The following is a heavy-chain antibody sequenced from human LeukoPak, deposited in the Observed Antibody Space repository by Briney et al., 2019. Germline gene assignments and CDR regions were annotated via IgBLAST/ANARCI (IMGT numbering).Heavy chain of an antibody. J-gene: IGHJ4*02. CDR1: GGSFSGYY. Sequence: SETLSLTCAVYGGSFSGYYWSWIRQPPGKGLEWIGEINHSGSTNYNPSLKSRVTISVDTSKNQFSLKLSSVTAADTAVYYCARGGYCGSTSCYWHLFDYWGQGTLVTVSS. CDR2: INHSGST. D-gene: IGHD2-2*03. V-gene: IGHV4-34*01. CDR3: ARGGYCGSTSCYWHLFDY.